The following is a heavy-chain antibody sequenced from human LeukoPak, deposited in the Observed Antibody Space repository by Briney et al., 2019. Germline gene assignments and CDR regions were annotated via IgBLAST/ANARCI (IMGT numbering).Heavy chain of an antibody. CDR3: AKATGYTYALDY. D-gene: IGHD5-18*01. CDR1: GVTIDDYA. CDR2: ISWNSGST. Sequence: PGGSLRLSCAASGVTIDDYAMHWVRQAPGKGLEWVSGISWNSGSTGYADSVKGRFTISRDIAKNSLYLQMNSLRAEDTALYYCAKATGYTYALDYWGQGTLVTVSS. V-gene: IGHV3-9*01. J-gene: IGHJ4*02.